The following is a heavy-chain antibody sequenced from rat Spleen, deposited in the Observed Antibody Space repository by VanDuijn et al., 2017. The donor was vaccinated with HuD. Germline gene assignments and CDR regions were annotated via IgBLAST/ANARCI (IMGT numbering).Heavy chain of an antibody. V-gene: IGHV5-29*01. CDR2: FSFDGSNT. CDR1: GFTVSDYY. D-gene: IGHD1-9*01. J-gene: IGHJ2*01. CDR3: ARPTTGIPFNY. Sequence: EVQLMESNGGLVQPGRSLKLSCAASGFTVSDYYMAWVRQAPTAGLEWVATFSFDGSNTYYRDSVKGRFTISRDNAKSTLYLQMDSLRSEDTAIYYCARPTTGIPFNYWGQGVMVTVSS.